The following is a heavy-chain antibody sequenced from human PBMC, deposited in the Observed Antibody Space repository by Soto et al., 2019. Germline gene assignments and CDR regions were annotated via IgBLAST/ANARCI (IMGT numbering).Heavy chain of an antibody. V-gene: IGHV3-23*01. J-gene: IGHJ4*02. D-gene: IGHD6-19*01. Sequence: EVQLLESGGGLVQPGGSLRLSCAAPGFTFSSYAMSWVRQAPGKGLEWVSDISGSGGSTYYADSVKGRFTISRDNSKNTLYLQMNSLRAEDTAVYYCAKEVGSSGMKDYWGQGTLVTVSS. CDR2: ISGSGGST. CDR3: AKEVGSSGMKDY. CDR1: GFTFSSYA.